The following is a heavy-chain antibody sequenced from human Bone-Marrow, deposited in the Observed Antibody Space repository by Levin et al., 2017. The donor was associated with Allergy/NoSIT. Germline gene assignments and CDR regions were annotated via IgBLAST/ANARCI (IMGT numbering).Heavy chain of an antibody. J-gene: IGHJ6*02. D-gene: IGHD2-2*01. Sequence: LSLTCAASGFTFSSYSMNWVRQAPGKGLEWVSSISSSSSYIYYADSVKGRFTISRDNAKNSLYLQMNSLRAEDTAVYYCARDKDIVVVPAAMLHYYYGMDGWGQGTTVTVSS. V-gene: IGHV3-21*01. CDR1: GFTFSSYS. CDR3: ARDKDIVVVPAAMLHYYYGMDG. CDR2: ISSSSSYI.